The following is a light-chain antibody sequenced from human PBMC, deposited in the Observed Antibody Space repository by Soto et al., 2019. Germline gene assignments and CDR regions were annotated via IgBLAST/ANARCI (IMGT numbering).Light chain of an antibody. J-gene: IGKJ1*01. Sequence: EVVMTQSPATLSVSPGEGAPLSCRASQSVSSNLAWYQQKRGQAPRLLISGASSRATGIPARFSGSGSGTEFTLTISSLQSEDFAVYYCQQYNNWPPWTFGQGTKVDIK. CDR2: GAS. V-gene: IGKV3D-15*01. CDR1: QSVSSN. CDR3: QQYNNWPPWT.